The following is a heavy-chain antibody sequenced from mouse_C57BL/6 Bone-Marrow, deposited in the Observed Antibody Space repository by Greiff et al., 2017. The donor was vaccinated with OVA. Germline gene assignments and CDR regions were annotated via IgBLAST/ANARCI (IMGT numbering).Heavy chain of an antibody. V-gene: IGHV14-4*01. D-gene: IGHD4-1*01. J-gene: IGHJ2*01. CDR1: GFNIKDDY. CDR3: TTDWDDY. Sequence: VQLQQSGAELVRPGASVKLSCTASGFNIKDDYMHWVKQRPEQGLEWIGWIDPENGDTEYASKFQGKATITADTTSNTAYLQRSSLTSEDTAVYYCTTDWDDYWGQGTTLTVSS. CDR2: IDPENGDT.